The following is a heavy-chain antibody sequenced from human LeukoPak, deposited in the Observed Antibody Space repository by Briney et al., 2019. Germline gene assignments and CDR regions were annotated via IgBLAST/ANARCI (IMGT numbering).Heavy chain of an antibody. CDR3: ARAGVGVRFLEWLHDY. J-gene: IGHJ4*02. V-gene: IGHV1-2*06. CDR1: GYTFTGYY. CDR2: INPNSGGT. D-gene: IGHD3-3*01. Sequence: GASVKVSCKTSGYTFTGYYMHWLRQAPGQGLEWMGRINPNSGGTNYAQKFQGRVTMTRDTSISTAYMELSRLRSDDTAVYYCARAGVGVRFLEWLHDYWGQGTLVTVSS.